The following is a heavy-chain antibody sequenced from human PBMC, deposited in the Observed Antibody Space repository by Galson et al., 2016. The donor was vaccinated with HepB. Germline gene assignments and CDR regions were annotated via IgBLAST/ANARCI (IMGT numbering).Heavy chain of an antibody. V-gene: IGHV3-23*01. CDR3: ARDLSYGSNWFDP. CDR2: ISATGGSA. CDR1: GFTFKSYA. D-gene: IGHD3-16*02. Sequence: SLRLSCAASGFTFKSYAMNWVRQAPGKGLEWVSAISATGGSAYYADSVKGRFTISRDNSKNTLYLQMSSLRAEDTAIYFCARDLSYGSNWFDPRGQGTLVTVSS. J-gene: IGHJ5*02.